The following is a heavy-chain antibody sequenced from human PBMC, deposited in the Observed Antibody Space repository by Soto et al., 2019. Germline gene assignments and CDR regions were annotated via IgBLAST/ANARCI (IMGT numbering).Heavy chain of an antibody. Sequence: QVQLVESGGGVVQPGRSLRLSCAASGFTFSSYGMHWVRQAPGKGLEWVAVIWYDGSNKYYADSVKGRFTISRDNSKNTLYLQMNSLRAEDTAVYYCARDRPPRGMDVWGQGTTVTVSS. V-gene: IGHV3-33*01. J-gene: IGHJ6*02. CDR1: GFTFSSYG. CDR2: IWYDGSNK. CDR3: ARDRPPRGMDV.